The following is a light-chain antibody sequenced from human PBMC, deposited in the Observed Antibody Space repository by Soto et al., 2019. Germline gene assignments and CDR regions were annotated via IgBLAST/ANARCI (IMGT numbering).Light chain of an antibody. V-gene: IGKV3-20*01. Sequence: EIVLTQSPATLSLSPGERATLSCRASQSVSSYLAWYQQKPGQAPRLLIYGTSSRATGIPDRFSGSGSGTDFTLAISRLEPEDFAVYYCQQYGTSVWTFGQGTKVEI. CDR1: QSVSSY. CDR2: GTS. J-gene: IGKJ1*01. CDR3: QQYGTSVWT.